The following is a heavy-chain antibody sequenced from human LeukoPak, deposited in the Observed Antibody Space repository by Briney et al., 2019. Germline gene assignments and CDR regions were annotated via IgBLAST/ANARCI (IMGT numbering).Heavy chain of an antibody. CDR3: AKVAGYSGYDYAFDN. V-gene: IGHV3-23*01. Sequence: GGSLRLSCAVSGLTFSNYAMTWVRQAPGKGLEWVSAISGSGGSTYYADSVKGRFTISRDNSKSTLYLQMNSLRAEDTAVYYCAKVAGYSGYDYAFDNWGQGTLVTVSS. D-gene: IGHD5-12*01. CDR2: ISGSGGST. CDR1: GLTFSNYA. J-gene: IGHJ4*02.